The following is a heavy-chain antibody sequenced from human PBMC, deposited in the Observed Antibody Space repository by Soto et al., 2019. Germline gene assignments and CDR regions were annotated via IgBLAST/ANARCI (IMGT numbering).Heavy chain of an antibody. CDR2: INAGNGNT. V-gene: IGHV1-3*01. CDR1: GYTFTSYA. Sequence: ASVKVSCKASGYTFTSYAMHWVRQAPGQRLEWMGWINAGNGNTKYSQKFQGRVTITRDTSASTAYMELSSLRSEDTAVYYCARAPDYDFWSGYEVWFDPWGQGTLVTVSS. J-gene: IGHJ5*02. CDR3: ARAPDYDFWSGYEVWFDP. D-gene: IGHD3-3*01.